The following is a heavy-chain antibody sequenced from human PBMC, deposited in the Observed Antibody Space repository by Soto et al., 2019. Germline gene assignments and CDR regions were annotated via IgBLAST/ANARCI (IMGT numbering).Heavy chain of an antibody. V-gene: IGHV3-48*01. CDR1: GFTFSSYS. CDR3: ARDGTYYEFWSGYYTDYYYYYMDV. CDR2: ISSSSSTI. Sequence: GGSLRLSCAASGFTFSSYSMNWVRQAPGKGLEWVSYISSSSSTIYYADSVKGRFTISRDNAKNSLYLQMNSLRAEDTAVYYCARDGTYYEFWSGYYTDYYYYYMDVWGIGTTVTVSS. D-gene: IGHD3-3*01. J-gene: IGHJ6*03.